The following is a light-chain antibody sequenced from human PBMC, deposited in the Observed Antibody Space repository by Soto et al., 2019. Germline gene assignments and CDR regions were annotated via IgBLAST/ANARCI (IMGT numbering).Light chain of an antibody. CDR2: VTS. J-gene: IGKJ4*01. Sequence: DIQMTQSPSSLSASVGDRVTITCRTSQSISSYLNWYQQKPGKAPKLLISVTSSLQSGVPSRFSGSASGTDFTLLISSLQPEDFATYYCLQSYNTPLTFGGGTKVEVK. CDR3: LQSYNTPLT. CDR1: QSISSY. V-gene: IGKV1-39*01.